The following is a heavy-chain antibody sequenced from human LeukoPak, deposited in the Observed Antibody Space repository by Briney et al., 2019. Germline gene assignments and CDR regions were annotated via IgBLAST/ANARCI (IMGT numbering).Heavy chain of an antibody. CDR3: ARYRDDYNHLPHAFDI. CDR1: GGSITSNSYF. Sequence: ASETLSLTCTVPGGSITSNSYFWSWIRQPAGKGLEWIGRIYLSGRTHYNPSLNSRVTMSIDTSKNQFSLKLSSATAADTAIYYCARYRDDYNHLPHAFDIWGQGTMVTVSS. V-gene: IGHV4-61*02. D-gene: IGHD5-24*01. CDR2: IYLSGRT. J-gene: IGHJ3*02.